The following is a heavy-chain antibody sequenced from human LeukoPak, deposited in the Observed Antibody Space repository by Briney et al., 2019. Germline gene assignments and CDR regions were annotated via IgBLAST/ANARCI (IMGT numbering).Heavy chain of an antibody. Sequence: ASVKVSCKASGYTFTSYSMHWVRQAPGQRLEWMGWINAGNGNTKYSQKFQGRVTITRDTSASTAYMELSSLRSEDTAVYYCAREHSQGAFDIWGQGTMVTVSS. CDR2: INAGNGNT. V-gene: IGHV1-3*01. CDR1: GYTFTSYS. CDR3: AREHSQGAFDI. J-gene: IGHJ3*02.